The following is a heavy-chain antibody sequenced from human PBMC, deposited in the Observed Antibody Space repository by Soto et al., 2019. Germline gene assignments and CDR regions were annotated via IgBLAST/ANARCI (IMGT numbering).Heavy chain of an antibody. CDR3: AKDPPTTGTTFDY. CDR1: GFTFSSFA. J-gene: IGHJ4*02. D-gene: IGHD1-1*01. Sequence: PGGSLRLSCAASGFTFSSFAMSWDRQAPGKGLEWVSTINKSGGSTYYADSVKGRFTISRDNSKNMLFLQINGLRAEDTAVYYCAKDPPTTGTTFDYWGRGTLVTVSS. CDR2: INKSGGST. V-gene: IGHV3-23*01.